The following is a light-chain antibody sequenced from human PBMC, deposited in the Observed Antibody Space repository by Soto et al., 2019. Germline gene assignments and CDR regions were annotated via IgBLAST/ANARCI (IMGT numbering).Light chain of an antibody. Sequence: QSALTQPPSASGSPGQSVTISCTGTSGDVGGYNYVSWYQQHPGKAPKLMISEVSERPSGVPDRFSGSKSGNTASLTVSGLQAEHEADYYCSSYAGSHNLVFGGGTQLTVL. V-gene: IGLV2-8*01. CDR1: SGDVGGYNY. J-gene: IGLJ3*02. CDR2: EVS. CDR3: SSYAGSHNLV.